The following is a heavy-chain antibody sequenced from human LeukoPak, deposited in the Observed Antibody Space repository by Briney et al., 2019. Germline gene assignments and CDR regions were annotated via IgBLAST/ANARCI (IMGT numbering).Heavy chain of an antibody. CDR3: AHSSSSGFLHYYYYYMDV. D-gene: IGHD6-6*01. CDR2: IIPIFGTA. CDR1: GGTFSSYA. Sequence: GASVKVSCKASGGTFSSYAISWVRQAPGQGLEWMGGIIPIFGTANYAQKFQGRVTITTDESTSTAYMELSSLRSEDTAVYYCAHSSSSGFLHYYYYYMDVWGKGTTVTVSS. V-gene: IGHV1-69*05. J-gene: IGHJ6*03.